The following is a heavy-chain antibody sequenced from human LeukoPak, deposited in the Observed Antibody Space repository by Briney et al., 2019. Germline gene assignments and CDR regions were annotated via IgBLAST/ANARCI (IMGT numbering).Heavy chain of an antibody. D-gene: IGHD3-10*01. V-gene: IGHV3-23*01. CDR1: GFTFSSHA. CDR2: ISGSGGST. Sequence: GGSLRLSCAAAGFTFSSHALSWLRQAPGKGLEWVSTISGSGGSTYYADSVKGRFTISRDNSKNTLYVQMSSLRADDTAVYYCAKGYYYGSGSYSTFDYWGQGTLVTVSS. J-gene: IGHJ4*02. CDR3: AKGYYYGSGSYSTFDY.